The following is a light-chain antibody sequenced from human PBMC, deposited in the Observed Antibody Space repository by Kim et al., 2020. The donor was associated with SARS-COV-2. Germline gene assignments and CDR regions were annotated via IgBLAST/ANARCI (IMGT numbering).Light chain of an antibody. Sequence: EIVLTQSPGTLSLSLGERATLSCGASQSVTSGYLAWYQQKPGQAPRPLIYGTSSRATGIPDRFSGSGSGTDFTLTISRLEPEDFAMYYCQQFHRSPHTFGQGTKLEI. V-gene: IGKV3-20*01. CDR1: QSVTSGY. CDR2: GTS. CDR3: QQFHRSPHT. J-gene: IGKJ2*01.